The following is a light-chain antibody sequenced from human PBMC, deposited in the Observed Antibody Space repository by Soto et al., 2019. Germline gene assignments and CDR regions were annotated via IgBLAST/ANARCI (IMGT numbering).Light chain of an antibody. CDR1: TSNIGSNF. J-gene: IGLJ2*01. V-gene: IGLV1-47*01. CDR3: AAWVDSQSGLV. CDR2: RND. Sequence: QSVLTQSPSASGTPGQRVTISCSGSTSNIGSNFIYWYQQLPGTAPKLLIYRNDQRPSGVPERFSGSKSGTSASLAISGLRSEDEADYHCAAWVDSQSGLVFGGGTKLTVL.